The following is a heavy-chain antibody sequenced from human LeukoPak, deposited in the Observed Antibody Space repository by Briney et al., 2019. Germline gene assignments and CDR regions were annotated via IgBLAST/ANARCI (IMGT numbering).Heavy chain of an antibody. CDR3: ARDPYYYDSRGSPLQLSLFDY. D-gene: IGHD3-22*01. J-gene: IGHJ4*02. CDR2: ISAYNGNT. CDR1: GYTFTIYG. V-gene: IGHV1-18*01. Sequence: ASVKVSCKDSGYTFTIYGISCVRQAPGQGLEWMGWISAYNGNTNYAQKLQGRVTMTTDTSTSTAYMELRSLRSDDTAVYYCARDPYYYDSRGSPLQLSLFDYWGQGTLVTVSS.